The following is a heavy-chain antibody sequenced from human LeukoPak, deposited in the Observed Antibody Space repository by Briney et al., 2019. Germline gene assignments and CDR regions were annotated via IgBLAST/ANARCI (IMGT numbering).Heavy chain of an antibody. V-gene: IGHV1-2*02. J-gene: IGHJ5*02. CDR2: INPNSGDT. CDR3: ARDPTYYYDSSQSNGLWFDP. Sequence: ASVKVSCKASGYTFTGYYMHWVRQAPGQGLEWMGWINPNSGDTNYAQKFQGRVTMTRDTSISTAYMELSRLRSDDTAVYYCARDPTYYYDSSQSNGLWFDPWGQGTLVTVSS. D-gene: IGHD3-22*01. CDR1: GYTFTGYY.